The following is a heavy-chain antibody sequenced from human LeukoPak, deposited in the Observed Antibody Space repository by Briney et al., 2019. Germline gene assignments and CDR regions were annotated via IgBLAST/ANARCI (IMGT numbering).Heavy chain of an antibody. V-gene: IGHV3-21*01. Sequence: GGSLRLSRAASGFTFSSYSMNWVRQAPGKGLEWVSSISSSSSYIYYADSVRGRFTISRDNAKNSLYLQMNSLRAEDTAVYYCARDFIAVAGTGDWGQGTLDTVSS. J-gene: IGHJ4*02. CDR3: ARDFIAVAGTGD. D-gene: IGHD6-19*01. CDR1: GFTFSSYS. CDR2: ISSSSSYI.